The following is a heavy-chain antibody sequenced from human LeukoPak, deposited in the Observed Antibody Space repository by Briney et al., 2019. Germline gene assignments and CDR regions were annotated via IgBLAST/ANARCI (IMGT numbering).Heavy chain of an antibody. CDR2: IIPIFGTA. V-gene: IGHV1-69*05. CDR1: GGTFSSYA. CDR3: ATSDIVVVVAATLDY. J-gene: IGHJ4*02. Sequence: ASVKLSCKASGGTFSSYAISWVRQAPGQGLEWMGRIIPIFGTANYAQKFQGRVTITTDESTSTAYMELSSLRSEDTAVYYCATSDIVVVVAATLDYWGQGTLVTVSS. D-gene: IGHD2-15*01.